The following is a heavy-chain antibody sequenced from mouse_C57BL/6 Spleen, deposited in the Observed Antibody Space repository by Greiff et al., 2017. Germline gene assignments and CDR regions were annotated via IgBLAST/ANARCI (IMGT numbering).Heavy chain of an antibody. V-gene: IGHV2-6-1*01. CDR3: ARHATVVTYYYAMDY. CDR2: IWSDGST. D-gene: IGHD1-1*01. J-gene: IGHJ4*01. CDR1: GFSLTSYG. Sequence: VHLVESGPGLVAPSQSLSITCTVSGFSLTSYGVHWVRQPPGKGLEWLVVIWSDGSTTYNSALKSRLSISKDNSKSQVFLKMNSLQTDDTAMYXCARHATVVTYYYAMDYWGQGTSVTVSS.